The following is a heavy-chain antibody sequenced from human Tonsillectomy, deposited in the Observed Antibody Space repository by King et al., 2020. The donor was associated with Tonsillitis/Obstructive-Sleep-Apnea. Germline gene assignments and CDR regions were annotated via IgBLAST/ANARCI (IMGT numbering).Heavy chain of an antibody. J-gene: IGHJ3*02. D-gene: IGHD2-2*01. CDR2: IDWDDDK. V-gene: IGHV2-70*11. Sequence: TLKESGPALVKPTQTLTLTCTFSGFSLSTSGMCVSWIRQPPGKALEWLARIDWDDDKYYSTSLKTRLTISKDTSKNQAVLTMTNMDPVDTATYYCARMVTMSTSQMNAFDIWGQGTMVTVSS. CDR3: ARMVTMSTSQMNAFDI. CDR1: GFSLSTSGMC.